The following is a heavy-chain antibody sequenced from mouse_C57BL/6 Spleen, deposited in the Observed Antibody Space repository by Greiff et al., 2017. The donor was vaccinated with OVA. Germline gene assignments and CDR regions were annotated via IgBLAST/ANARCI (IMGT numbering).Heavy chain of an antibody. V-gene: IGHV1-15*01. CDR2: IDPETGGT. CDR3: TRYETTVVPYYAMDY. Sequence: VQLQQSGAELVRPGASVTLSCKASGYTFTDYEMHWVKQTPVHGLEWIGAIDPETGGTAYNQKFKGKAILTADKSSSTAYMERRSLTSEDSAVYYCTRYETTVVPYYAMDYWGQGTSVTVSS. D-gene: IGHD1-1*01. CDR1: GYTFTDYE. J-gene: IGHJ4*01.